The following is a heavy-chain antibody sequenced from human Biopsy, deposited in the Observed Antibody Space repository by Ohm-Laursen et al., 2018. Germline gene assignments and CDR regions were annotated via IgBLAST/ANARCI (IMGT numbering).Heavy chain of an antibody. CDR3: GRGQTVAPGYYGMDV. J-gene: IGHJ6*02. Sequence: SLRLSCAATGFTFSPYSRNWVRQAPGQGLEWVSSISSSGSFIYFADSVKGRFTISRDNARNSLYLQMNSLRAEDTAVYYCGRGQTVAPGYYGMDVWGQGTTVTVSS. V-gene: IGHV3-21*01. CDR2: ISSSGSFI. CDR1: GFTFSPYS. D-gene: IGHD4-17*01.